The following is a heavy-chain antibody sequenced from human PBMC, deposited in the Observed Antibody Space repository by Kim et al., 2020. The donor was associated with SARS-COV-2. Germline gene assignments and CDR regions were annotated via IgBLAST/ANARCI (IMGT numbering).Heavy chain of an antibody. CDR3: ARVPKIDSYGYLHAFDI. J-gene: IGHJ3*02. V-gene: IGHV1-46*01. Sequence: ASVKVSCKASGYTFTSYYMHWVRQAPGQGLEWMGLINPSAGSTIYAQKFQGRVTMTRDTSTSTVYMELRSLRSEDTAVYYCARVPKIDSYGYLHAFDIWGQGTMVTVSS. CDR1: GYTFTSYY. CDR2: INPSAGST. D-gene: IGHD5-18*01.